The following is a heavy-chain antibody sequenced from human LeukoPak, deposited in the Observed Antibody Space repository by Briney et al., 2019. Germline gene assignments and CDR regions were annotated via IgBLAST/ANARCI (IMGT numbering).Heavy chain of an antibody. CDR3: ARREEDDYSETFDY. D-gene: IGHD4-11*01. J-gene: IGHJ4*02. Sequence: GEPLKISCEGSGYSFTTYGIAWVRQLPGKGLEWMGIIYPGGSYTKYSPSFQGQVTISADKSISTAFLQWSSLKASDSAMYYCARREEDDYSETFDYWGQGTLVTVSS. CDR1: GYSFTTYG. V-gene: IGHV5-51*01. CDR2: IYPGGSYT.